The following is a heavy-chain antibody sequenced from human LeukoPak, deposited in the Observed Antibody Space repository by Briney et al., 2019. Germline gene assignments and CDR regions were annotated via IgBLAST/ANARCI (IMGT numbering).Heavy chain of an antibody. V-gene: IGHV4-4*09. CDR1: GGSISSYY. CDR3: ARQEYSSSRDAFDI. J-gene: IGHJ3*02. CDR2: IYTSGST. Sequence: PSETLSLTCTVSGGSISSYYWSWIRQPPGKGLEWIGYIYTSGSTNYNPSLKSRVTISVDTSKNQFSLKLSSVTAADTAVYYCARQEYSSSRDAFDIWGQGTMVTVSS. D-gene: IGHD6-6*01.